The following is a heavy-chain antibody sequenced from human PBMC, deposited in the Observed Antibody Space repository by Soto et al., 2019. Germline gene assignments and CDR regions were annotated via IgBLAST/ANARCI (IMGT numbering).Heavy chain of an antibody. D-gene: IGHD4-4*01. V-gene: IGHV3-9*01. J-gene: IGHJ4*02. CDR1: GFSFLNYA. Sequence: PWGSLRLSCAASGFSFLNYAIRLFRRSPLKGLEWVSGISWHSGTIGYADSVRGRFTISRDNAKNSLYLQMNSLRPEDTALYFCVKEKLYSNYEYYFDYWGQGTLVTVSS. CDR3: VKEKLYSNYEYYFDY. CDR2: ISWHSGTI.